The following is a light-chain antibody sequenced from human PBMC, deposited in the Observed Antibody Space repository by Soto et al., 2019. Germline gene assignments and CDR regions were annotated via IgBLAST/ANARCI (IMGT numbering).Light chain of an antibody. J-gene: IGLJ2*01. V-gene: IGLV2-8*01. CDR1: SSDVGGGYNY. CDR3: SSYAGNNNLI. CDR2: EVS. Sequence: QSALTQPPSASGSPGQSVTISCTGTSSDVGGGYNYVSWYQHHPGKVPKLMIYEVSKRPSGVPDRFYGSKSGNTASLTVSGIQAEDEADYFCSSYAGNNNLIFGGGTKVTVL.